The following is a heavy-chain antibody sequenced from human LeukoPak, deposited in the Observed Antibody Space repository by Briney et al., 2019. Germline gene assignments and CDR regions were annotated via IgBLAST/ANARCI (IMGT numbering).Heavy chain of an antibody. CDR1: GYTFTSYA. Sequence: ASVKVSCKASGYTFTSYAMNWVRQAPGQGLEWMGWINTNTGNPTYAQGFTGRFVFSLDTSVSTAYLQISSLKAEDTAVYYCARENYYDSSGYPRWFDPWGQGTLVTVSS. D-gene: IGHD3-22*01. V-gene: IGHV7-4-1*02. CDR2: INTNTGNP. J-gene: IGHJ5*02. CDR3: ARENYYDSSGYPRWFDP.